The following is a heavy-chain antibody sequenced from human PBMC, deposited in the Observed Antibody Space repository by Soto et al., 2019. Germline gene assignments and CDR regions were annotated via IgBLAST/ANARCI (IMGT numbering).Heavy chain of an antibody. CDR1: GLTFVYAW. V-gene: IGHV3-15*07. CDR3: RHIRPFGGGRGP. CDR2: IKSKGGGETT. Sequence: EVQLVESGGGLVRPGGSLRLSCRASGLTFVYAWMNWVRQAPGKGLEWVGRIKSKGGGETTDYAAPGKGGFTLSRDYSNDTSYLQTHRLKTEDTAVYYCRHIRPFGGGRGPCGQGTRVTVSS. J-gene: IGHJ5*02. D-gene: IGHD3-16*01.